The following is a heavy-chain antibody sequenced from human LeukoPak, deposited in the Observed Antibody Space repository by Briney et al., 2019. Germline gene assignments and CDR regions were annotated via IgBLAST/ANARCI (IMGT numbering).Heavy chain of an antibody. CDR3: AYAPRFGELSY. D-gene: IGHD3-10*01. CDR1: GGSISSGSYY. V-gene: IGHV4-61*02. J-gene: IGHJ4*02. CDR2: IYTSGST. Sequence: PSQTLSLTCTVSGGSISSGSYYLSWIRQRAGKGLEWIGRIYTSGSTNYNPSLKSRVTISVDTSKNQFSLKLSSVTAADTAVYYCAYAPRFGELSYWGQGTLVTVSS.